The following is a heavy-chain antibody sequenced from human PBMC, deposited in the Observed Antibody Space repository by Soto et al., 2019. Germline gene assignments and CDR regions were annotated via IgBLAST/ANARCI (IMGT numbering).Heavy chain of an antibody. D-gene: IGHD4-17*01. CDR2: ISFDGGSK. CDR3: AKGYGGADFYYYYYMDV. Sequence: QVQLVESGGGVVQPGRSLRLSCAVSGFTFSSYGIHWVRQAPGKGLEWVAVISFDGGSKYYADSVKGRFAISRDNSKSTLYLQMGSLRAEDTAVYYCAKGYGGADFYYYYYMDVWGKGTTVTVSS. V-gene: IGHV3-30*18. J-gene: IGHJ6*03. CDR1: GFTFSSYG.